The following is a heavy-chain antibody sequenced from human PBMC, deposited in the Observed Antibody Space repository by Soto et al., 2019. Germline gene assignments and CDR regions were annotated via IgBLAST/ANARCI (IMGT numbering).Heavy chain of an antibody. Sequence: QVQLQESGPGLVKPSGTLSLTCAVSGGSISSSNWWSWVRQPPGKGLEWIGEIYHSGSTNNNPSLKSRVTRSVDKSKNHFSLKLSSVTAADTAVYYCAGWIQLQQYYYYGMDVWGQVTTVTVSS. V-gene: IGHV4-4*02. D-gene: IGHD5-18*01. J-gene: IGHJ6*02. CDR2: IYHSGST. CDR1: GGSISSSNW. CDR3: AGWIQLQQYYYYGMDV.